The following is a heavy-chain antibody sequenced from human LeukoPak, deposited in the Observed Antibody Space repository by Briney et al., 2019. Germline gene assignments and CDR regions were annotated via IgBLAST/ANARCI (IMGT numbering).Heavy chain of an antibody. CDR3: ARGFRLRYGDYEGHFDY. J-gene: IGHJ4*02. CDR1: GGSFSGYY. D-gene: IGHD4-17*01. Sequence: SETLSLTCAVYGGSFSGYYWSWIRQPPGQGLEWIGEINYNGDSSHSPSLRSRVTLSVDTSKNQFSLKLNSVTAADTAVYYCARGFRLRYGDYEGHFDYWGQGTLVTVSS. CDR2: INYNGDS. V-gene: IGHV4-34*01.